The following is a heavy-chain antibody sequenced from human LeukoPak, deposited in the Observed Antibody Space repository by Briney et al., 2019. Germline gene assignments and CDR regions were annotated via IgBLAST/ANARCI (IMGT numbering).Heavy chain of an antibody. CDR3: ARRLAEWQSWFDP. Sequence: PGESLKISCKASGYSFTSYWIVWVRQMPGRGLECMGIIYPGDSETTYNPSFQGHVTISADKSTNTAYLQWNSLKASDSGMYYCARRLAEWQSWFDPWGQGTPVTVSS. CDR1: GYSFTSYW. D-gene: IGHD3-3*02. V-gene: IGHV5-51*01. CDR2: IYPGDSET. J-gene: IGHJ5*02.